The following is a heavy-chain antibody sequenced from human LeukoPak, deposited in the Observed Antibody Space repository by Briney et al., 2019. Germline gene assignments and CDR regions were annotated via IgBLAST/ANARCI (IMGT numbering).Heavy chain of an antibody. CDR2: INPNSGGT. V-gene: IGHV1-2*02. D-gene: IGHD3-3*01. CDR1: GYTFTGYY. Sequence: ASVKVSCKASGYTFTGYYMHWVRQAPGQGLEWMGWINPNSGGTNYAQKFQGRVTMTRDTSISTAYMELSRLRSDDTAVYYCARGQRANDFWSGYRGGDAFDIWGKGTTVTVSS. CDR3: ARGQRANDFWSGYRGGDAFDI. J-gene: IGHJ3*02.